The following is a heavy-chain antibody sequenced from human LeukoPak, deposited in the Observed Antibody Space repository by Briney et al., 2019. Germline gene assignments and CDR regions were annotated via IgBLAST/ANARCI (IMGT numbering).Heavy chain of an antibody. J-gene: IGHJ4*02. D-gene: IGHD6-6*01. CDR1: GLTFSSYA. CDR3: AKVAAIAARPSGRYDY. Sequence: PGGSLRLSCAASGLTFSSYAMSWVRQAPGKGLEWVSAISGSGGSTYYADSVKGRFTISRDNSKNTLYLQMNSLRAEDTAVYYCAKVAAIAARPSGRYDYWGQGTLVTVSS. CDR2: ISGSGGST. V-gene: IGHV3-23*01.